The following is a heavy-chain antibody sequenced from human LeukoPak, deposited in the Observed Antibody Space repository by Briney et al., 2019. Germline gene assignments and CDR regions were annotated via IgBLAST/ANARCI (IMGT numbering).Heavy chain of an antibody. Sequence: ASVKVSCKASGYTFTGYYMHWVRQAPGQGLEWMGWINPNGGGTNYAQKFQGWVTMTRDTSISTAYMELSRLRSDDTAVYYCARATAVATMKAFDYWGQGTLVTVSS. CDR3: ARATAVATMKAFDY. D-gene: IGHD5-12*01. V-gene: IGHV1-2*04. CDR1: GYTFTGYY. CDR2: INPNGGGT. J-gene: IGHJ4*02.